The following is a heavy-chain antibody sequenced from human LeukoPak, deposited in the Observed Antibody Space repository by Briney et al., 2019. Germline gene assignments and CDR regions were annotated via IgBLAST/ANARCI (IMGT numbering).Heavy chain of an antibody. CDR3: ARGDGSYLL. CDR1: GYTFTGYY. CDR2: INPNSGAT. V-gene: IGHV1-2*02. D-gene: IGHD1-26*01. Sequence: GASVEVSCKASGYTFTGYYIHWVRQAPGQGLEWMGWINPNSGATTYGQKFQGRVFMTRDTSISTAHMELSSLRSDDTAVYYCARGDGSYLLWGQGTLVTVSS. J-gene: IGHJ4*02.